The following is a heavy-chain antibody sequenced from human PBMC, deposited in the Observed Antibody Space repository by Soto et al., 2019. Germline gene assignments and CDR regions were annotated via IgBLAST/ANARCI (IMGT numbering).Heavy chain of an antibody. CDR1: GFTFSSYG. CDR3: ARDSSGKFPAYFDY. V-gene: IGHV3-30*03. CDR2: ILYDGSNK. Sequence: GGSLRLSCAASGFTFSSYGMHWVRQAPGKGLEWVAVILYDGSNKYYADSVKGRFTISRDNSKNTLYLQMDSLRAEDTAVYYCARDSSGKFPAYFDYWGQGTLVTVSS. J-gene: IGHJ4*02. D-gene: IGHD1-26*01.